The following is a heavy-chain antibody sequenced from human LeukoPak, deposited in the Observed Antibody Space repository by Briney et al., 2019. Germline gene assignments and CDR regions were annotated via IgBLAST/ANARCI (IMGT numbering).Heavy chain of an antibody. CDR3: ARVNHGGPYCGGDCSDNFDY. Sequence: ASVKVSCKASGYTFTSYDINWVRQATGQGLEWMGWMNPNSGNTGYAQKFQGRVTMTRNTSISTAYMELSSLRSEDTAVYYCARVNHGGPYCGGDCSDNFDYWGQGILVTVSS. V-gene: IGHV1-8*01. J-gene: IGHJ4*02. D-gene: IGHD2-21*02. CDR1: GYTFTSYD. CDR2: MNPNSGNT.